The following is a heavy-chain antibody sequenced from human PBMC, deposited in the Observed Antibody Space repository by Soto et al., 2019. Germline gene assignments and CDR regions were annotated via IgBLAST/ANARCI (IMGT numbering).Heavy chain of an antibody. Sequence: QVQLVQSGAEVKKPGSSVKVSCKASGGTFSSYAISWVRQAPGQGLEWMGGVIPIFGTASYAQKFQGRVTITADDSTSTAYMELSSLRSEDTAVYYCARVRWGGTVGNFQHWGQGTLVTVSS. D-gene: IGHD2-15*01. J-gene: IGHJ1*01. CDR3: ARVRWGGTVGNFQH. CDR1: GGTFSSYA. CDR2: VIPIFGTA. V-gene: IGHV1-69*01.